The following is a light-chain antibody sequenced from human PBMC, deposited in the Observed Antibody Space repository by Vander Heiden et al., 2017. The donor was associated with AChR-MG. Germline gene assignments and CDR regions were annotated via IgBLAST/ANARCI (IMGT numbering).Light chain of an antibody. CDR3: ASWDDTLNAVV. J-gene: IGLJ2*01. V-gene: IGLV1-44*01. CDR2: TNN. Sequence: QSVPTQPPSTSGTPGQRVTISCSGSSSNIGSNTVKWYRQLPGTAPKLLIYTNNSRPSGIPDRFSGSKSGTSASLAISGLQSEDEADYYCASWDDTLNAVVFGAGTKLTVL. CDR1: SSNIGSNT.